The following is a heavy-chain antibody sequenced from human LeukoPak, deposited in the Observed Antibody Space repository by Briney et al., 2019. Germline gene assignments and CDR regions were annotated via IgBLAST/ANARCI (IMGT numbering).Heavy chain of an antibody. V-gene: IGHV3-23*01. CDR1: GFTFRGYA. J-gene: IGHJ4*02. Sequence: PGGSLRLSWAASGFTFRGYAMSWVGQAPGKGLEWVSGISGSGGSTYYEESVKGRSTISRDNSKNPLYLQMNSLRAEDTAVYYCALDGSWGYWGQGTLVTVSS. D-gene: IGHD2-15*01. CDR2: ISGSGGST. CDR3: ALDGSWGY.